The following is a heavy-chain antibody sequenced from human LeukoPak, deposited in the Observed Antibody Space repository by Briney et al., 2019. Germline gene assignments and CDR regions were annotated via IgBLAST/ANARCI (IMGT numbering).Heavy chain of an antibody. J-gene: IGHJ4*02. D-gene: IGHD2-2*01. V-gene: IGHV3-21*01. CDR3: ARVLGYCSSTSCYDRFFDY. CDR1: GFTFSSYS. Sequence: GGSLRLSCAASGFTFSSYSMNWVRQAPGKGLEWVSSISSSSSYIYYADSVKGRFTISRDNAENSLYLQMNSLRAEDTAVYYCARVLGYCSSTSCYDRFFDYWGQGTLVTVSS. CDR2: ISSSSSYI.